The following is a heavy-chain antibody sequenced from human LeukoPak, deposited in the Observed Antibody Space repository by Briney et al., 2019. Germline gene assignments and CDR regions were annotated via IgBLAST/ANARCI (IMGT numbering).Heavy chain of an antibody. CDR2: IKSDGGKT. CDR1: GFAFQAFE. CDR3: ATWAFYHGVDV. V-gene: IGHV3-43*02. J-gene: IGHJ6*02. D-gene: IGHD1-26*01. Sequence: GGSLRLSCTASGFAFQAFEMHWVRQVPGKGLEWVSHIKSDGGKTDYADSVRGRFTISRDNGENSLYLQMNSLRSEDSALYYCATWAFYHGVDVWGQGTMVTVSS.